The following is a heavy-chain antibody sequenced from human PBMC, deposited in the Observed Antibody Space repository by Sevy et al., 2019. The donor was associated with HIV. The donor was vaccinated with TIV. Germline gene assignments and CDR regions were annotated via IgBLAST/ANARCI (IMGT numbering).Heavy chain of an antibody. CDR2: INNDGSNT. V-gene: IGHV3-74*01. Sequence: GESLKISCAASGFTFGNYWMHWVRQAPGKGLVWISRINNDGSNTNYADSVKGRFTTSRDNAKNTLYLQMNSLRAEDTAVYYCGREMISMVSGVPDAFDIWGQGTMVTVSS. D-gene: IGHD3-10*01. CDR3: GREMISMVSGVPDAFDI. J-gene: IGHJ3*02. CDR1: GFTFGNYW.